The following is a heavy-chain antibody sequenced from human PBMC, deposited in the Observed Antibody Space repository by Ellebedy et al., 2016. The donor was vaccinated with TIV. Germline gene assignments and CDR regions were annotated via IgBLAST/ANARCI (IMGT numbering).Heavy chain of an antibody. CDR3: ARVRNGGLEY. V-gene: IGHV3-74*01. J-gene: IGHJ4*02. D-gene: IGHD3-16*01. CDR2: VNGDGSDT. Sequence: GESLKISCAASGFIFNNYWMHWVRQGPGKGLVWVSRVNGDGSDTTYADSVKGRFVISRDNAKNTLSLQMNSLRVDDTAVYYCARVRNGGLEYWGQGALVTVSS. CDR1: GFIFNNYW.